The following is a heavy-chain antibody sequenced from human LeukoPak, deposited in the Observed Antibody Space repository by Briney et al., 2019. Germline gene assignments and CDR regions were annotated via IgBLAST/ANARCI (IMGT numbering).Heavy chain of an antibody. V-gene: IGHV3-23*01. CDR2: ISGSGGST. Sequence: GSLRLSCAASGFTFSSYAMSWVRQAPGKGLEWVSAISGSGGSTYYADSVKGRFTISRDNSKNTLYLQMNSLRAEDTAVYYCAKGVVVVPAANKHSGYFDYWGQGTWSPSPQ. CDR3: AKGVVVVPAANKHSGYFDY. CDR1: GFTFSSYA. J-gene: IGHJ4*02. D-gene: IGHD2-2*01.